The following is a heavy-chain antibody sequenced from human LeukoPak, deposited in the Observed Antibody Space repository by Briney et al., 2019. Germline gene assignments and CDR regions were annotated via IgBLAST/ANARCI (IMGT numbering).Heavy chain of an antibody. CDR1: GFTFSDYY. CDR2: ISSSSSYT. CDR3: ARDEGSWYNWFDP. D-gene: IGHD6-13*01. Sequence: GGSLRLSCAASGFTFSDYYMSWIRQAPGKGLEWVSYISSSSSYTNYADSVKGRFTISRDNAKNSLYLQMNSLRAEDTAMYYCARDEGSWYNWFDPWGQGTLVTVSS. V-gene: IGHV3-11*06. J-gene: IGHJ5*02.